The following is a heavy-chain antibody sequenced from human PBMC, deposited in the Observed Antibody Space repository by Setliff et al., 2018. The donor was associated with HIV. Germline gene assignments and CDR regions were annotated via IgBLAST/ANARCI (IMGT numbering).Heavy chain of an antibody. J-gene: IGHJ3*01. CDR3: ARGQTGVAAAAFGGGSAWSDEGFDV. CDR1: GYTFTTYD. D-gene: IGHD6-13*01. Sequence: ASVKVSCKASGYTFTTYDITWVRQAPGQGLEWLGWISPYNGHTNFAQKFQGRVTMTTDTATSTAYMEVRSLRSDDTAVYYCARGQTGVAAAAFGGGSAWSDEGFDVWGQGTMVTV. CDR2: ISPYNGHT. V-gene: IGHV1-18*01.